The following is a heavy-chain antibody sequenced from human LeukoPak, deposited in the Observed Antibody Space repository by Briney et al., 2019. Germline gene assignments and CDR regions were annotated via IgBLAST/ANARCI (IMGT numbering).Heavy chain of an antibody. CDR1: GCTFTSSA. Sequence: SVNVSCKASGCTFTSSAVQWVRQARGQRLEWIGWIVVCSGNTNYAQKFQERVTITSDMSTSTAYMELSSLRSEETAVYYCAADREEWLLSNWGQGTVVTVSS. CDR2: IVVCSGNT. D-gene: IGHD3-3*01. CDR3: AADREEWLLSN. V-gene: IGHV1-58*01. J-gene: IGHJ4*02.